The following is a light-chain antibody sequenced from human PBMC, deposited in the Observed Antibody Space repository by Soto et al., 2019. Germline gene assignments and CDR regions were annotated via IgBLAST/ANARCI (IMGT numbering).Light chain of an antibody. CDR3: SSYTRSNTVL. V-gene: IGLV2-14*01. Sequence: QSALTQPASVSGSPGQSITISCTGTSSDVGGYNYVSWYQQHPGKAPKLMIYEVSHRPPGVSNRFSGSKSGNTASLTISGLQAEDEADYYCSSYTRSNTVLFGGGTKLTVL. J-gene: IGLJ2*01. CDR2: EVS. CDR1: SSDVGGYNY.